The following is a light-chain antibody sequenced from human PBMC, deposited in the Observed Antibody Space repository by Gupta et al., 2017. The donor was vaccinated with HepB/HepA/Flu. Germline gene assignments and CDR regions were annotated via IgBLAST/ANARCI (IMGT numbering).Light chain of an antibody. CDR3: QQRSNWPPSIT. J-gene: IGKJ5*01. CDR1: QSVSSY. V-gene: IGKV3-11*01. Sequence: EIVLTQSPATLSLSPGQRATPSCRASQSVSSYLAWCQQKPGQAPRLLIYDASNRATGIPARFSGSGSGTDFTLTISSLEAEDFAVYYCQQRSNWPPSITFGQGTRLEIK. CDR2: DAS.